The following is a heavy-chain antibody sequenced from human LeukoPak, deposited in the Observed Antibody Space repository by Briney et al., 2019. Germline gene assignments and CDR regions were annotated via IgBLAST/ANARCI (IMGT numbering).Heavy chain of an antibody. Sequence: PSETLSLTCTVSGGSISSGSYYWSWIRQPARKGLEWIGRIYTSGSTNYNPSLKSRVTISVDTSKNQFSLKLSSVTAADTAVYYCARDDDFWSGLDYWGQGTLVTVSS. CDR2: IYTSGST. J-gene: IGHJ4*02. D-gene: IGHD3-3*01. CDR1: GGSISSGSYY. V-gene: IGHV4-61*02. CDR3: ARDDDFWSGLDY.